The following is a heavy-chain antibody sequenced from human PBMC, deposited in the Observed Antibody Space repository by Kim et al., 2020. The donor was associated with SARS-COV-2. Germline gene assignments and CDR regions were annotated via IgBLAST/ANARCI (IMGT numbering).Heavy chain of an antibody. D-gene: IGHD2-21*02. Sequence: GGSLRLSCAASGFTFSSYGMHWVRQAPGKGLEWVAVIWYDGSNKYYADSVKGRFTISRDNSKNTLYLQMNSLRAEDTAVYYCARDGHIVVVTASYGMDVWGQGTTVTVSS. CDR2: IWYDGSNK. J-gene: IGHJ6*02. CDR1: GFTFSSYG. CDR3: ARDGHIVVVTASYGMDV. V-gene: IGHV3-33*01.